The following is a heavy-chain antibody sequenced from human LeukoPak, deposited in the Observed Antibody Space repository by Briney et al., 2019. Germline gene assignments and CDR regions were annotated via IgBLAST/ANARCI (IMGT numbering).Heavy chain of an antibody. Sequence: PSETLSLTCAVYGGSFSGYYWSWIRQPPGKGLEWIGSIYHSGSTYYNPSLKSRVTISVDTSKNQFSLKLSSVTAADTAVYYCARDHGILSDYWGQGTLVTVSS. CDR3: ARDHGILSDY. V-gene: IGHV4-34*01. D-gene: IGHD5-18*01. CDR2: IYHSGST. J-gene: IGHJ4*02. CDR1: GGSFSGYY.